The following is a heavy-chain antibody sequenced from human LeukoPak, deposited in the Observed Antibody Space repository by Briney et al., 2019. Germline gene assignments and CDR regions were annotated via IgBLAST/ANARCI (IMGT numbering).Heavy chain of an antibody. CDR2: ISAYNGNT. CDR1: GYTFTSYG. J-gene: IGHJ4*02. V-gene: IGHV1-18*03. Sequence: ASVKVSCKASGYTFTSYGISWVRQAPGQGLEWMGWISAYNGNTNYAQKLQGRVTMSTDTSTSTAYMELRSLRSDDMGVYYCARDILVATAFRHYFDYWGQGTLVTVSS. D-gene: IGHD5-12*01. CDR3: ARDILVATAFRHYFDY.